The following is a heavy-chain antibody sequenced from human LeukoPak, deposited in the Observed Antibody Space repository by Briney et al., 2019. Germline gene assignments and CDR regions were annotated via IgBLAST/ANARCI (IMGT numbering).Heavy chain of an antibody. CDR3: AKWGDYDVLTGYYASDF. CDR1: GFTFSSYA. V-gene: IGHV3-30-3*02. Sequence: PGRSLRLSCAASGFTFSSYAMNWVRQAPGKGLEWVAVISYDGSNKYYADSVKGRFTLSRDSSKNTLYLQMNSLRADDTAVYYCAKWGDYDVLTGYYASDFWGQGTLVTVSS. CDR2: ISYDGSNK. J-gene: IGHJ4*02. D-gene: IGHD3-9*01.